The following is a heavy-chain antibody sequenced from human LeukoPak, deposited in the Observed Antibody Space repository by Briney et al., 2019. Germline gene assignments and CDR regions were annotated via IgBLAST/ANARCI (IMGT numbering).Heavy chain of an antibody. Sequence: SETLPLTCTVSGGSISSYYWSWIRQSPGKGLECIGYIHYTGSTNYNPSLKSRVTISVETSKNQFSLKLKSVTAADTAVYYCARGGYYGSGNDFRFDPWGQGTLVTVSS. CDR3: ARGGYYGSGNDFRFDP. V-gene: IGHV4-59*01. D-gene: IGHD3-10*01. J-gene: IGHJ5*02. CDR1: GGSISSYY. CDR2: IHYTGST.